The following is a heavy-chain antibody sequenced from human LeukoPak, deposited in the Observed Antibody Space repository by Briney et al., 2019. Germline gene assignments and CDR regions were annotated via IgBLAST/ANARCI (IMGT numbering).Heavy chain of an antibody. J-gene: IGHJ4*02. Sequence: SETLSLTCAVSGGSISSGGYSWSWLRQPPGKGLEWIGYIYHSGSTYYNPSLKSRVTISVDRSKNQFSLKLSSVTAADTAVYYCARGEGGPDPYFDYWGQGTLVTVSS. CDR1: GGSISSGGYS. CDR2: IYHSGST. D-gene: IGHD2-15*01. V-gene: IGHV4-30-2*01. CDR3: ARGEGGPDPYFDY.